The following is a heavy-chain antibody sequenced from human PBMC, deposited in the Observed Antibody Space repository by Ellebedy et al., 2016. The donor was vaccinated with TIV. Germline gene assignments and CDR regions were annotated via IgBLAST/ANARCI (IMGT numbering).Heavy chain of an antibody. D-gene: IGHD2-21*02. CDR2: IDNSGRIT. Sequence: PGGSLRLSCAASGFNFRDYGMSWVRRAPGKGLEWVSGIDNSGRITYYADSVKGRFTITRDNSKNTLYLQVSSLGVEDTAIYYCAKSRLPDDFWGQGTLVTVSS. CDR3: AKSRLPDDF. V-gene: IGHV3-23*01. CDR1: GFNFRDYG. J-gene: IGHJ4*02.